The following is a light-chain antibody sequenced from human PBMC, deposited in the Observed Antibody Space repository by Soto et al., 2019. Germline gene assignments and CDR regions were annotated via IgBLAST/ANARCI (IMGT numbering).Light chain of an antibody. CDR1: SSNIGAGYN. J-gene: IGLJ3*02. CDR2: GNN. CDR3: QSYDSSLRGWV. Sequence: QSALTQPPSVSGAPGQRVTISCTGSSSNIGAGYNINWYQQLPGTAPKLLIYGNNNRPSGVPDRFSGSKSGTSASLAITGLQAEDEADYYCQSYDSSLRGWVFGGGTKLTVL. V-gene: IGLV1-40*01.